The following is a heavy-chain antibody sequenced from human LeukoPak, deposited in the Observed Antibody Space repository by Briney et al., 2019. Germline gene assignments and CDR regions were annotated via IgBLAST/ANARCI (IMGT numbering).Heavy chain of an antibody. Sequence: SETLSLTCTVSGGSISSRSYYWGWIRQTPGKGLEWMGSIYYSGSTYYNPSLKSRVTISVDTSKSQFSLNLSSLTAADTALYYCASPPLRYFDWLSPYYFDYWGQGTLVTVSS. D-gene: IGHD3-9*01. CDR1: GGSISSRSYY. V-gene: IGHV4-39*01. CDR3: ASPPLRYFDWLSPYYFDY. CDR2: IYYSGST. J-gene: IGHJ4*02.